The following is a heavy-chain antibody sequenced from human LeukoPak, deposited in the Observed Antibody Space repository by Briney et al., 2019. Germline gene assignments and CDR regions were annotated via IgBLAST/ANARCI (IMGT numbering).Heavy chain of an antibody. CDR2: ISSSGSTI. D-gene: IGHD3-10*02. V-gene: IGHV3-48*03. J-gene: IGHJ6*04. Sequence: HPGGSLRLSCAASGFTFSSYEMNWVRQAPGKGLEWVSYISSSGSTIYYADSVKGRFTISRDNAKDSLYLQMNSLRAEDTAVYYCAELGITMIGGVWGKGTTVTISS. CDR3: AELGITMIGGV. CDR1: GFTFSSYE.